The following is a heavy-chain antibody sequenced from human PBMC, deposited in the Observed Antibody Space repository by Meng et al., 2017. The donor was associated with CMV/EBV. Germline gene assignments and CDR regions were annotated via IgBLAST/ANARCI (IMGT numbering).Heavy chain of an antibody. Sequence: SVKVSCKASGGTFSSYTISWVRQAPGQGLEWMGRIIPILGIANYAQKLQGRVTMTTDTSTSTAYMELRSLRSDDTAVYYCARDKVGYSSSWYGMDVWGQGTTVTVSS. D-gene: IGHD6-13*01. CDR3: ARDKVGYSSSWYGMDV. V-gene: IGHV1-69*04. CDR2: IIPILGIA. J-gene: IGHJ6*02. CDR1: GGTFSSYT.